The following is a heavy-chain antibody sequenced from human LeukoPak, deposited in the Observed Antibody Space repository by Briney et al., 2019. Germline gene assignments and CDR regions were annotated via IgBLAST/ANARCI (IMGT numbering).Heavy chain of an antibody. CDR2: INHSGST. J-gene: IGHJ6*02. CDR3: ARGPLGYCSSTSCRNYYYYYYGMDV. V-gene: IGHV4-34*01. CDR1: GGSISSYY. Sequence: KPSETLSLTCTVSGGSISSYYWSWIRQPPGKGLEWIGEINHSGSTNYNPSLKSRVTISVDTSKNQFSLKLSSVTAADTAVYYCARGPLGYCSSTSCRNYYYYYYGMDVWGQGTTVTVSS. D-gene: IGHD2-2*01.